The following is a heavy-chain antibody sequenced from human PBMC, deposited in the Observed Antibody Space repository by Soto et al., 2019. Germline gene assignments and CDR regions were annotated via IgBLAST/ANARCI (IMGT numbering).Heavy chain of an antibody. CDR2: MYYSGHT. CDR3: GGQLRDLALPMDV. J-gene: IGHJ6*02. Sequence: PSETLSLTCTVSGGSLGDYYWSWIRQSPGKGLEWIGYMYYSGHTSYNPSLPSLKSRVTISVDTSKNQFSLKLRSVLASDTAVYYCGGQLRDLALPMDVWGQGTTVTVSS. CDR1: GGSLGDYY. V-gene: IGHV4-59*01. D-gene: IGHD2-2*01.